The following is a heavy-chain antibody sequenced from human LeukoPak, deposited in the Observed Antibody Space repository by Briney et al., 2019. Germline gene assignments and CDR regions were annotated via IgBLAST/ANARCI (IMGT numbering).Heavy chain of an antibody. Sequence: ASVKVSCKASGYTFTGYYMHWVRQAPGQGLEWMGWINPNSGGTNYAQKFQGRVTMTRDTSISTAYMELSRLRSDDTAVYYCARDYLWFGELMANWFDPWGQGTLVTVSS. J-gene: IGHJ5*02. D-gene: IGHD3-10*01. CDR1: GYTFTGYY. CDR2: INPNSGGT. CDR3: ARDYLWFGELMANWFDP. V-gene: IGHV1-2*02.